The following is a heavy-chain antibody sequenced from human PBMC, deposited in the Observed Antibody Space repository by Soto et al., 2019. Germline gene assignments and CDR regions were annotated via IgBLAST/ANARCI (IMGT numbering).Heavy chain of an antibody. J-gene: IGHJ5*02. CDR3: ARRGVPAASGGPHWFDP. Sequence: PGGSLRLSCAASGFTFSSYSMNWVRQAPGKGLEWVSSISSSSSYIYYADSVKGRFTISRDNAKNSLYLQMDSLRAEDTAVYYCARRGVPAASGGPHWFDPWGQGTLVTVSS. D-gene: IGHD2-2*01. V-gene: IGHV3-21*01. CDR2: ISSSSSYI. CDR1: GFTFSSYS.